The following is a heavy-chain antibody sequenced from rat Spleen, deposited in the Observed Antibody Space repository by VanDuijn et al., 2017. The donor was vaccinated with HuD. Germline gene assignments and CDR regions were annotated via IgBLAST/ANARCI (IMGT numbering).Heavy chain of an antibody. CDR1: GLTFNNYW. J-gene: IGHJ2*01. V-gene: IGHV5-31*01. D-gene: IGHD4-1*01. CDR3: ARHGGSSGYYFDY. CDR2: ISSGGGGT. Sequence: EVQLVESGGGLVQPGGSLRLSCVASGLTFNNYWMTWIRQAPKKGLEWVASISSGGGGTYYPDSVKGRFTISRDNAKSTLYLRMDSLRSEDTASYYCARHGGSSGYYFDYWGQGVMVTVSS.